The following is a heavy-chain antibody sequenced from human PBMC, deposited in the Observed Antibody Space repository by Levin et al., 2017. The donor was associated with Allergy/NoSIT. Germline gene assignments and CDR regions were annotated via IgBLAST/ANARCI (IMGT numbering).Heavy chain of an antibody. CDR1: GFTFSTFA. Sequence: GESLKISCAASGFTFSTFAMNWVRQAPGKGLEWVSGISGSGGSTFYTDSGKGRFTISRDNSKNTLYLQVNSLRVEDTAVYYWAASRGWGLFENWGQGTLVIVSS. V-gene: IGHV3-23*01. D-gene: IGHD6-19*01. CDR3: AASRGWGLFEN. J-gene: IGHJ4*02. CDR2: ISGSGGST.